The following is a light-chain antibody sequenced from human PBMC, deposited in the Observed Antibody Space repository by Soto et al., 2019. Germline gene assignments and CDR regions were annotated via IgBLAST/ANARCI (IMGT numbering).Light chain of an antibody. CDR1: QGISSY. CDR3: QQLNSYPIT. V-gene: IGKV1-9*01. J-gene: IGKJ5*01. Sequence: DIQLTPSPSFLSASVGDRVTITCRASQGISSYLAWYQQKPGKAPKLLIYAASTLQSGVPSRFSGSRSGTEFTLTISSLQPEDFATYYCQQLNSYPITFGQGTRLEIK. CDR2: AAS.